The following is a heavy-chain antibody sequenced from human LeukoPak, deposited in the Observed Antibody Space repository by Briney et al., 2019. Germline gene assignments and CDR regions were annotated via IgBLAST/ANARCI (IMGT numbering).Heavy chain of an antibody. Sequence: GGSLRLSCAASGFTFSTYAMSWVRQAPGRGLEWVSTVSGSGDSTYFADSVKGRFTISRDNSKNTLFLQMNSLRAEDTAVYYCAKDVEMATTYYFDYWGQGTLVTVSS. CDR1: GFTFSTYA. CDR3: AKDVEMATTYYFDY. CDR2: VSGSGDST. J-gene: IGHJ4*02. D-gene: IGHD5-24*01. V-gene: IGHV3-23*01.